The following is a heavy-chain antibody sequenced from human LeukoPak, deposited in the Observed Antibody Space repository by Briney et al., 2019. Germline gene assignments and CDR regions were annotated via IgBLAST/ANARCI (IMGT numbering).Heavy chain of an antibody. CDR1: GYTFTGYY. D-gene: IGHD6-13*01. CDR3: TAAAGSALVPNWYFDL. J-gene: IGHJ2*01. CDR2: FDPEDGET. Sequence: GASVKVSCKASGYTFTGYYMHWVRQAPGKGLEWMGGFDPEDGETIYAQKFQGRVTMTEDTSTDTAYMELSSLRAEDTAVYYCTAAAGSALVPNWYFDLWGRGTLVTVSS. V-gene: IGHV1-24*01.